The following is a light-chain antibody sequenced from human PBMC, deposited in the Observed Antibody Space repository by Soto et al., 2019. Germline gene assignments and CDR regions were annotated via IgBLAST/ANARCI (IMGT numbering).Light chain of an antibody. CDR1: QGITSY. Sequence: IQLTQSPSSLSASVGDSVTITCRASQGITSYLAWYQQKPGKAPNLLIYGASTLQSGVPSRFSGSGSGTDFTLTINSLQAEDFATYYCQQTHSYPSTFGGGTKVDIK. CDR3: QQTHSYPST. V-gene: IGKV1-9*01. CDR2: GAS. J-gene: IGKJ4*01.